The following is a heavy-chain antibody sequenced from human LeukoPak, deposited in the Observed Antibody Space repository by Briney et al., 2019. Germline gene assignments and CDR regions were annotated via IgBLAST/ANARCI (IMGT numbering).Heavy chain of an antibody. CDR2: ISWNSGSI. J-gene: IGHJ4*02. Sequence: PGRSLRLSCAAFGFTFDDYAMHWVRQAPGKGLEWVSGISWNSGSIGYADSVKGRFTISRDNAKNSLYLQMNSLRAEDTVLYYWAKGNYYGSGSYYSAFDYWGQGTLVTVSS. V-gene: IGHV3-9*01. CDR1: GFTFDDYA. CDR3: AKGNYYGSGSYYSAFDY. D-gene: IGHD3-10*01.